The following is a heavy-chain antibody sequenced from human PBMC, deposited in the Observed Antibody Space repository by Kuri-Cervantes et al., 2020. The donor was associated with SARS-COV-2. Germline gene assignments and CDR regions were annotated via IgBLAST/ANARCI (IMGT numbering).Heavy chain of an antibody. CDR3: ARVCTIFGVVIHNWFDP. D-gene: IGHD3-3*01. CDR2: IYHSGST. V-gene: IGHV4-59*12. J-gene: IGHJ5*02. Sequence: SETLSLTCTVSGGSISSYYWSWIRQPPGKGLEWIGYIYHSGSTYYNPSLKSRVTISVDRSKNQFSLKLSSVTAADTAVYYCARVCTIFGVVIHNWFDPWGQGTLVTVSS. CDR1: GGSISSYY.